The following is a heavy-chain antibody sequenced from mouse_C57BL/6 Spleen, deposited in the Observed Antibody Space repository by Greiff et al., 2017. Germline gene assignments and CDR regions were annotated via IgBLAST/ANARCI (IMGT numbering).Heavy chain of an antibody. J-gene: IGHJ1*03. CDR3: ARRGAVVDWYLEV. Sequence: QVQLQQSGAELAKPGASVKLSCKASGYTFTSYWMHWVKQRPGQGLEWIGYINPSSGYTKYNQKFKDKATLTADKSSSTAYMQLSSLTYEDSAVDYGARRGAVVDWYLEVWGTGTTVTVSS. CDR2: INPSSGYT. CDR1: GYTFTSYW. V-gene: IGHV1-7*01. D-gene: IGHD1-1*01.